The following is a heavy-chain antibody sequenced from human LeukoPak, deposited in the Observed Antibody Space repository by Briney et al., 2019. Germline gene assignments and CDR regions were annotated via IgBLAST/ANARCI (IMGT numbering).Heavy chain of an antibody. CDR3: ARDWGTKYAEYFQH. CDR2: INPNSGGT. CDR1: GYTFTGYD. J-gene: IGHJ1*01. Sequence: GASVKVSCKASGYTFTGYDMHWVRQAPGQGLEWMGWINPNSGGTNYAQKFQGRVTMTRDTSISTAYMELSRLRSDDTAVYYCARDWGTKYAEYFQHWGQGTLVTVSS. V-gene: IGHV1-2*02. D-gene: IGHD1-1*01.